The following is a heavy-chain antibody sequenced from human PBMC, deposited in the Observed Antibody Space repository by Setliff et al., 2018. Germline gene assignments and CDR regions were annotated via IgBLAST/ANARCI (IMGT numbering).Heavy chain of an antibody. CDR2: VSPNTGNT. CDR3: ARLVRYCTRTSCQRTPGAEY. CDR1: GGTFRTDG. D-gene: IGHD2-2*01. V-gene: IGHV1-18*01. J-gene: IGHJ4*02. Sequence: ASVKVSCKASGGTFRTDGFNWVRQAPGQGLEWMGWVSPNTGNTYSTQKFQGRVTLTTDTSTSIAYMEVKSLTSDDTAVYYCARLVRYCTRTSCQRTPGAEYWGQGTLVTVSS.